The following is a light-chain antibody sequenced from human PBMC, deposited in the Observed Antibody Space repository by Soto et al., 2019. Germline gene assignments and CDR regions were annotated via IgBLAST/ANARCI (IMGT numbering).Light chain of an antibody. V-gene: IGLV1-44*01. CDR2: RND. CDR1: SSNIGSNT. J-gene: IGLJ3*02. Sequence: QSVLTQPPSASGTPGQRVTISCSGSSSNIGSNTVNWYQQLPGTAPKLLIYRNDQRPSGVPDRFSASRSGTSASLAISGLRSEDEADYYCVAWDDSLSGRVFGGGTKVTVL. CDR3: VAWDDSLSGRV.